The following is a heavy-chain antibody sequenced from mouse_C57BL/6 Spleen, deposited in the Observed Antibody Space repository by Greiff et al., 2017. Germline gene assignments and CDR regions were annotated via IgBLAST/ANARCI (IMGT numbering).Heavy chain of an antibody. CDR3: ARDYYGSSYWYFDV. CDR1: GFSLTSYG. Sequence: VQRVESGPGLVQPSQCLSITCTVSGFSLTSYGVHWVRQSPGQGLEWLGVIWRGGSTDYNAAFISRLSISKDNSKSQVFFEMNSLQADDTALYYCARDYYGSSYWYFDVWGTGTTVTVSS. CDR2: IWRGGST. V-gene: IGHV2-2*01. J-gene: IGHJ1*03. D-gene: IGHD1-1*01.